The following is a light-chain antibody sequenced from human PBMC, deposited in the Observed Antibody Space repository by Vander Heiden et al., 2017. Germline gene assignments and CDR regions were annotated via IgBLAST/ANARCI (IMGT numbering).Light chain of an antibody. Sequence: QAALTQPPSMSKGLRQTATHTRTGNSNNVGSEVPTWLHQHQGHPPKLLSHRNNNRPSGISERFSASRSGDTASLTITGLQPEDEADYYCSAWDKSLSTWVFGGGTKLTVL. CDR1: SNNVGSEV. V-gene: IGLV10-54*01. CDR2: RNN. J-gene: IGLJ3*02. CDR3: SAWDKSLSTWV.